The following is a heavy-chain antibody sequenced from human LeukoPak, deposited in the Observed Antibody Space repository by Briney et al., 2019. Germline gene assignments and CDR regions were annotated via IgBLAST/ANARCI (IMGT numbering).Heavy chain of an antibody. CDR3: ARADIVATIYYYYYGMDV. V-gene: IGHV1-18*01. CDR1: GYTFTIDG. J-gene: IGHJ6*02. Sequence: ASVRVSSKDSGYTFTIDGISWGRQGPGQGGGRVGWISAEDGETNYTQKLQGRVTMTTDTSTSTAYMELRSLRSDDTAVYYCARADIVATIYYYYYGMDVWGQGTTVTVSS. CDR2: ISAEDGET. D-gene: IGHD5-12*01.